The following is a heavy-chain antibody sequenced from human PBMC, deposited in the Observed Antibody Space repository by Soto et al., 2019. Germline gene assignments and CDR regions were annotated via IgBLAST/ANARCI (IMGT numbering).Heavy chain of an antibody. V-gene: IGHV3-30*18. CDR1: GFTFSSYG. Sequence: PGGSLRLSCITSGFTFSSYGIHWVRQAPGKGLEWVAFISYDGNNKFYVDSVKGRFTISRDNSKKTLFLEMSSLRAEDTAVYYCAKGTMARGLMRYYYGMDVWGHGTTVTVSS. CDR2: ISYDGNNK. D-gene: IGHD3-10*01. J-gene: IGHJ6*02. CDR3: AKGTMARGLMRYYYGMDV.